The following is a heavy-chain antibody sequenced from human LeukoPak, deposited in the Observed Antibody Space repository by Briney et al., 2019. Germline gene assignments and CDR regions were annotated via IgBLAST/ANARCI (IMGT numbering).Heavy chain of an antibody. D-gene: IGHD2-15*01. CDR2: IYSGGST. J-gene: IGHJ6*03. Sequence: GGSLGLSCAASGFTVSSNYMSWVRQAPGKGLEWVSVIYSGGSTYYADSVKGRFTISRDNSKNTLYLQMNSLRAEDTAVYYCVRGYSPYYYYMDVWGKGTTVTVSS. CDR1: GFTVSSNY. V-gene: IGHV3-53*05. CDR3: VRGYSPYYYYMDV.